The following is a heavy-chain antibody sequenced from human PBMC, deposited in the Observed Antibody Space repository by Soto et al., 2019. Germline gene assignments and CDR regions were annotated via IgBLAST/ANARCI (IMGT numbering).Heavy chain of an antibody. CDR3: VRDEAHYDILTGSSLGRAFDI. Sequence: QVQLQESGPSLVKPSGTLSLTCVITNTSISSSNWWSWVRQAPGKGLEWIGEIYHTGRTNYAPSLKRRVTMSMDKSNNRFSLRLTSLTAADTAVYYCVRDEAHYDILTGSSLGRAFDIWGQGTMVTVSS. J-gene: IGHJ3*02. V-gene: IGHV4-4*02. CDR1: NTSISSSNW. CDR2: IYHTGRT. D-gene: IGHD3-9*01.